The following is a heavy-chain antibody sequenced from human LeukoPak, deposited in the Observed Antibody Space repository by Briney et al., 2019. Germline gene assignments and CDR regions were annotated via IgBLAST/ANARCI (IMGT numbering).Heavy chain of an antibody. CDR3: ARGDYQNYYYMDV. CDR1: GGSFSGYY. J-gene: IGHJ6*03. D-gene: IGHD4-11*01. V-gene: IGHV4-34*01. Sequence: SETLSLTCAVYGGSFSGYYWSCICQPPGKGLEWMGEINHSGSTNYNPSLKSRVTISVDTSKNQFSLKLSSVTAAVTAVYYCARGDYQNYYYMDVWGKGTKVTISS. CDR2: INHSGST.